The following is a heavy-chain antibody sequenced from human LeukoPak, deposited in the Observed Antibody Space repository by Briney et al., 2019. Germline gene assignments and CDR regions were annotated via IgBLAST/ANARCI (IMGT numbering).Heavy chain of an antibody. CDR1: GYTLTELS. V-gene: IGHV1-24*01. J-gene: IGHJ4*02. Sequence: ASVKVSCKVSGYTLTELSMHWVRQAPGKGLEWMGGFDPEDGETIYAQKFQGRVTMTRDTSISTAYMELSRLRSDDTAVYYCARVEWVHWGQGTLVTVSS. D-gene: IGHD1-1*01. CDR2: FDPEDGET. CDR3: ARVEWVH.